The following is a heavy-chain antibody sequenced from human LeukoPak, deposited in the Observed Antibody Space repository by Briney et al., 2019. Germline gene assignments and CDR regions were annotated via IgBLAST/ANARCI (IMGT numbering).Heavy chain of an antibody. D-gene: IGHD6-13*01. Sequence: SETLSLTCTVSGGSVSSGIYYWSWIRQPPGKGLEWIGFMHHSGSTSHHPSLQNRVTISVDTSKNQLSLKLSSATAADTAVYFCAGVRTAGTGPDYWGQGTLVTVSP. CDR3: AGVRTAGTGPDY. CDR2: MHHSGST. V-gene: IGHV4-61*01. J-gene: IGHJ4*02. CDR1: GGSVSSGIYY.